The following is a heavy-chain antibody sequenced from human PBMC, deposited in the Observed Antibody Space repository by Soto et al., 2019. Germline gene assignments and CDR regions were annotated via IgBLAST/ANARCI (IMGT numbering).Heavy chain of an antibody. CDR2: IYFTGNT. CDR3: AGQTFTIAAASYGRSNWFDP. V-gene: IGHV4-39*01. Sequence: SETLSLTCSASGGSITSSSHFWGWVRQPPGKGLEWIGTIYFTGNTYYTPSLKSRLTMSIDTSKNEFSLRLNSVTAADTAVYYCAGQTFTIAAASYGRSNWFDPWGPETLVTVSS. D-gene: IGHD6-25*01. J-gene: IGHJ5*02. CDR1: GGSITSSSHF.